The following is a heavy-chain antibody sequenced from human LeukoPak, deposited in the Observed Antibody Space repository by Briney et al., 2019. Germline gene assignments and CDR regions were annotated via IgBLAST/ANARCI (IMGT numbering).Heavy chain of an antibody. Sequence: PSETLSLTCTVSGGSISSYYWSWIRQPPGKGLEWIGYISYSGSTNYNPSLKSRVTISVDTSKHQFSLKLSAVTATDTAVYYCARGPHKFDYWGQGSLVTVSS. CDR2: ISYSGST. J-gene: IGHJ4*02. V-gene: IGHV4-59*01. CDR1: GGSISSYY. CDR3: ARGPHKFDY.